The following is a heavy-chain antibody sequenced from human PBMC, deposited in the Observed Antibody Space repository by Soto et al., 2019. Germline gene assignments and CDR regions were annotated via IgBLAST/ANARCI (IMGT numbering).Heavy chain of an antibody. V-gene: IGHV1-18*01. J-gene: IGHJ6*02. Sequence: ASVKVSCKASGYTFTSYGISWVRQAPGQGLEWMGWISAYNGNTNYAQKLQGRVTMTTDTSTSTAYMELRSLRSDDTAVFYFAREFTIFGVVSYYYYGMDVWGQGTTVTVSS. D-gene: IGHD3-3*01. CDR3: AREFTIFGVVSYYYYGMDV. CDR1: GYTFTSYG. CDR2: ISAYNGNT.